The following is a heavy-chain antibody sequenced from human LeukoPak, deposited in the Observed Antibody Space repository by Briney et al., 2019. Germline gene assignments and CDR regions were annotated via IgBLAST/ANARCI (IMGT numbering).Heavy chain of an antibody. D-gene: IGHD3-10*01. CDR2: INHSGST. V-gene: IGHV4-34*01. J-gene: IGHJ6*02. CDR1: GGSFSGYY. CDR3: ARHGSGSYYYYYYGMDV. Sequence: SETLSLTCAVYGGSFSGYYWSWIRQPPGKGLEWIWEINHSGSTNYNPSLKSRVTISVDTSKNQFSLKLSSVTAADTAVYYCARHGSGSYYYYYYGMDVWGQGTTVTVSS.